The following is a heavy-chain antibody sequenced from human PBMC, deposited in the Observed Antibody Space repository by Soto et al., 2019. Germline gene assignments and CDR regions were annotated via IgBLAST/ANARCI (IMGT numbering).Heavy chain of an antibody. V-gene: IGHV2-5*02. J-gene: IGHJ3*01. D-gene: IGHD3-16*01. CDR3: VHVEITWGGAGRNDAFDV. Sequence: QITLMESGPTLVKPTQTLTLTCTFSGFSLSTIGVGVGWIRQPPGKALEWLALIYWDDDRRYSPSLQNRLTMTKDTSRHQVVLVMTNMDPVDTASYYCVHVEITWGGAGRNDAFDVWGQGTMVTVSS. CDR1: GFSLSTIGVG. CDR2: IYWDDDR.